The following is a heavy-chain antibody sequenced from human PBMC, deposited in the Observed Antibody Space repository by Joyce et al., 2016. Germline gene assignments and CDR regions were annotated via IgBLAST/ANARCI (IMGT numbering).Heavy chain of an antibody. CDR1: GFTFSNTG. V-gene: IGHV3-15*01. D-gene: IGHD4-17*01. J-gene: IGHJ3*02. CDR2: IKSKTDGGTT. Sequence: VLLVESGGGLVKPGGSLRLSCAASGFTFSNTGMTWVRQAPGKGLEWVGRIKSKTDGGTTDYAAPVKGRFTISRDDSKKTLDLQMHGLKTEDTAVYYCSTNTVLGDAFDIWGQGTMVSVSS. CDR3: STNTVLGDAFDI.